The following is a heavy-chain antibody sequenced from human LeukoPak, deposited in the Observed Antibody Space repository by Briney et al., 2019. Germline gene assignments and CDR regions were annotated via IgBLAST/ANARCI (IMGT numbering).Heavy chain of an antibody. V-gene: IGHV1-2*02. CDR1: GYTFTGYY. J-gene: IGHJ4*02. CDR3: ARPVDRWFGELYYFDY. D-gene: IGHD3-10*01. Sequence: GASVKVSCKASGYTFTGYYMHWVRQAPGQGLEWMGWINPNSGGTNYAQKFQGRVTMTGDTSISTAYMELSRLRSDDTAVYYCARPVDRWFGELYYFDYWGQGTLVTVSS. CDR2: INPNSGGT.